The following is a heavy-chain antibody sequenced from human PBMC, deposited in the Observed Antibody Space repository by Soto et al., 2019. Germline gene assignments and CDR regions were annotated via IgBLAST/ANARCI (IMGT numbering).Heavy chain of an antibody. Sequence: EVQLVESGGGLVQPGGSLRLSCAASGFTVSSNYMSWVRQAPGKGLEWVSVIYSGGSTYYADSVKGRFTISRDNSKNTLYLQMNSLRAEDTAVYYCARDLTRIYYYGMDVWGQGTTVTVSS. CDR3: ARDLTRIYYYGMDV. CDR1: GFTVSSNY. V-gene: IGHV3-66*01. CDR2: IYSGGST. D-gene: IGHD2-15*01. J-gene: IGHJ6*02.